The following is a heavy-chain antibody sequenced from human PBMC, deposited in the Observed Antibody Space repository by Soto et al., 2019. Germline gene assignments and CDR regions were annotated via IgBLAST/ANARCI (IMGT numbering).Heavy chain of an antibody. CDR2: IYYSGST. J-gene: IGHJ4*02. V-gene: IGHV4-39*01. CDR3: ARHGGYSGYDDFDY. D-gene: IGHD5-12*01. Sequence: TVSDGTIISSSDYWIRNRQPPGKGLEWIGSIYYSGSTYYNPSLKSRVTISVDTSKNQFSLKLSSVTAADTAVYYCARHGGYSGYDDFDYWGQGTLVTVSS. CDR1: DGTIISSSDY.